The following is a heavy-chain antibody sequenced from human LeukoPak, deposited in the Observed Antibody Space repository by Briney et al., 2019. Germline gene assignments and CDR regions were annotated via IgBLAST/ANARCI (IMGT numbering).Heavy chain of an antibody. CDR2: INTNTGNP. D-gene: IGHD6-13*01. V-gene: IGHV7-4-1*02. CDR1: GYTFTSYA. CDR3: ARVESGASSWYPWYYYYYMDV. Sequence: ASVKVSCKASGYTFTSYAMNWVRQAPGQGLEWMGWINTNTGNPTYAQGFTGRFVFSLDTSVSTAYLQISSLKAEDTAVYYCARVESGASSWYPWYYYYYMDVWGKGTTVTVSS. J-gene: IGHJ6*03.